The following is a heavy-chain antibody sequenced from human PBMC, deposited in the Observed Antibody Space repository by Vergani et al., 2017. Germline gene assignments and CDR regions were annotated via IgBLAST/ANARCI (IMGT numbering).Heavy chain of an antibody. J-gene: IGHJ5*02. D-gene: IGHD3-10*01. Sequence: QVQLLESGPGLLKPSETLSRTCSVSGYSITSGYYWGWIRQPPGRGLEWIGSIYHTGSAYYNPSLKSRVTVSVDTSMNQVSLKLNSVTAADTAVYYCVRTVALXFGETKDGGWFDPWGQGTLVTVTS. CDR3: VRTVALXFGETKDGGWFDP. CDR2: IYHTGSA. CDR1: GYSITSGYY. V-gene: IGHV4-38-2*01.